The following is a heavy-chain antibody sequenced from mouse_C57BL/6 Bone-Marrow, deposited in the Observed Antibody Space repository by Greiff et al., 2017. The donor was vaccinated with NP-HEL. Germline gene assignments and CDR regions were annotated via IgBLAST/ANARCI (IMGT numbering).Heavy chain of an antibody. CDR3: ARDYGSREGLDY. V-gene: IGHV1-82*01. Sequence: QVQLQQSGPELVKPGASVKISCKASGYAFSSSWMNWVKQRPGKGLEWIGRIYPGDGDTNYNGKFKGKATLTADKSSSTAYMPLSSLTSEDSAVYFCARDYGSREGLDYWGQGTTLTVSS. J-gene: IGHJ2*01. CDR1: GYAFSSSW. CDR2: IYPGDGDT. D-gene: IGHD1-1*01.